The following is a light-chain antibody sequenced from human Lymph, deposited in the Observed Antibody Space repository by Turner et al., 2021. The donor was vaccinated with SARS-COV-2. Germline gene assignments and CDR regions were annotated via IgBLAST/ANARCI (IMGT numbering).Light chain of an antibody. CDR1: QSLLHSNGYNY. CDR2: LGS. Sequence: DIVMTPSPLSLPVTPGEPASISCRSSQSLLHSNGYNYLDWYLQKPGQSPQLLIYLGSNRAYGVPDRFSGSGSGTDFTLKISRVEAEDVGVYYCMQALQTPRTFGQGTKVEIK. V-gene: IGKV2-28*01. CDR3: MQALQTPRT. J-gene: IGKJ1*01.